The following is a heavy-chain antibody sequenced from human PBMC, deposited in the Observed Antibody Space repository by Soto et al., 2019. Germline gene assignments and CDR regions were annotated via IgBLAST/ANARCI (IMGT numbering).Heavy chain of an antibody. D-gene: IGHD6-6*01. J-gene: IGHJ6*02. CDR2: IYPGDSDT. Sequence: PGESLKISCKGSGYSFTSYWIGWVRQMPGKGLEWMGIIYPGDSDTRYSPSFQGQVTISADKSISTAYLQWSSLKASDTAMYYCARSGQLAYYYYYGMDVWGQGTTVTVS. V-gene: IGHV5-51*01. CDR1: GYSFTSYW. CDR3: ARSGQLAYYYYYGMDV.